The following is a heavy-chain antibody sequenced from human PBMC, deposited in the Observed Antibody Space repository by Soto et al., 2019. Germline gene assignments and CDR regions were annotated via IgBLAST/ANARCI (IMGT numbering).Heavy chain of an antibody. V-gene: IGHV1-69*01. Sequence: QVNLEQSGAEAKKPGSSVKVSCKASGGSFSRYSISWVRQAPGQGLEWMGGIVPIFGTTNYAQKFQGRVTNTAEECTSSSYMELRSLTAEDTAVYSCARRDEGSYHSNHHYYCALDVCGQGTTVTVTS. J-gene: IGHJ6*02. CDR1: GGSFSRYS. CDR3: ARRDEGSYHSNHHYYCALDV. D-gene: IGHD3-16*02. CDR2: IVPIFGTT.